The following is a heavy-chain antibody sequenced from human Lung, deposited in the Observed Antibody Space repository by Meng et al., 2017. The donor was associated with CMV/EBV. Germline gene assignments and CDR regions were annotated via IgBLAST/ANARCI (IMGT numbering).Heavy chain of an antibody. D-gene: IGHD3-9*01. V-gene: IGHV3-66*02. CDR2: IYSGGST. CDR3: ARNYDILTGPEV. Sequence: GGSLRLXCAASGFTVSSNYMSWVRQAPGKGLEWVSVIYSGGSTYYADSVKGRFTISRDNSKNTLYLQMNSLRAEDTAVYYCARNYDILTGPEVWAQGTTVTVSS. CDR1: GFTVSSNY. J-gene: IGHJ6*02.